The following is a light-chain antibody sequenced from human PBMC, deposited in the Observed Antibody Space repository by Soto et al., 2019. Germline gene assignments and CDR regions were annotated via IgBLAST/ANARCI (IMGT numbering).Light chain of an antibody. CDR2: KAS. J-gene: IGKJ1*01. Sequence: DIQMTQSPSTLSASVGDRVTITCRASQNINIWLAWYQQKPGKAPKLLINKASSLESGVPSRFSGSESGTEFTLTISSLQPDDFATYYCQHFNSYPRTFGQGTKVDIK. V-gene: IGKV1-5*03. CDR1: QNINIW. CDR3: QHFNSYPRT.